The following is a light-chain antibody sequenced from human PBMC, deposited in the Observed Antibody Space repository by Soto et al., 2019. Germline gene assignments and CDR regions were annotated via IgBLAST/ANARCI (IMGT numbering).Light chain of an antibody. CDR2: EVV. J-gene: IGLJ2*01. V-gene: IGLV2-8*01. CDR3: CSYAGHANVL. Sequence: QSALTQPPSASVSPGQSVTISCTGTINDVGGYNYVSWYQQYPGEAPKLMIYEVVKRPSGVPDRFSGSKSGNTASLTVSGLQAEDEADYYCCSYAGHANVLFGGGTKLTVL. CDR1: INDVGGYNY.